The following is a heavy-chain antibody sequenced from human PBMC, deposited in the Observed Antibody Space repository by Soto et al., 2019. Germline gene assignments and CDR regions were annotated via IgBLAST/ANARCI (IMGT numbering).Heavy chain of an antibody. CDR3: AKTRGYSGYDDGEYYFDY. V-gene: IGHV3-30*18. CDR2: ISYDGSNK. J-gene: IGHJ4*02. D-gene: IGHD5-12*01. Sequence: QVQLVESGGGVVQPGRSLRLSCAASGFTFSSYGMHWVRQAPGKGLEWVAVISYDGSNKYYADSVKGRFTISRDNSKNTLYLQMNSLRAEDTAVYYCAKTRGYSGYDDGEYYFDYWGQGTLVTVSS. CDR1: GFTFSSYG.